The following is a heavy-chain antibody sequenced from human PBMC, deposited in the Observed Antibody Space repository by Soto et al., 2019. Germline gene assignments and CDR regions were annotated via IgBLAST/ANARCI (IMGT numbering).Heavy chain of an antibody. Sequence: EASVKVSCKASGYTFSDNYIHWVRQAPGQGLEWMGWINPKSGATSYSQNLQGRVTVTSDTSISTAYMELTRLRSDDTAIYFCARVHCSGAVCKLFDFWGQGSLGTVSA. D-gene: IGHD2-15*01. CDR2: INPKSGAT. J-gene: IGHJ4*02. CDR3: ARVHCSGAVCKLFDF. V-gene: IGHV1-2*02. CDR1: GYTFSDNY.